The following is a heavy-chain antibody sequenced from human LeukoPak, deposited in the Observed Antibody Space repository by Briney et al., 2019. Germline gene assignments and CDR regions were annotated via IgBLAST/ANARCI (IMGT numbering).Heavy chain of an antibody. V-gene: IGHV4-34*01. Sequence: SETLSLTCAVYGGSFSGYYWSWIRQPPGKGLEWIGEINHSGSTNYNPSLKSRVTISVGTSKNQFSLKLSSVTAADTAVYYCGSSGSFKRAFDIWGQGTMVTVSS. CDR2: INHSGST. J-gene: IGHJ3*02. CDR1: GGSFSGYY. CDR3: GSSGSFKRAFDI. D-gene: IGHD1-26*01.